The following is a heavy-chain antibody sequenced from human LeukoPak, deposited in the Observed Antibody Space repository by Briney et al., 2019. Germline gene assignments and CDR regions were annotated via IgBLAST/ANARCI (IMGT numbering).Heavy chain of an antibody. Sequence: SETPSLTCTVSGGSISSYYWSWIRQPPGKGLEWIGYIYYSGSTNYNPSLKSRVTISVDTSKNQFSLKLSSVTAADTAVYYCAITQSGSYQGWFDPWGQGTLVTVSS. CDR3: AITQSGSYQGWFDP. CDR1: GGSISSYY. D-gene: IGHD1-26*01. V-gene: IGHV4-59*01. CDR2: IYYSGST. J-gene: IGHJ5*02.